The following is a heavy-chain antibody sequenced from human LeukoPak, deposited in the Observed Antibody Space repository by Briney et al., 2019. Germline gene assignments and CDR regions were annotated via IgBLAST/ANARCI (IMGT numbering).Heavy chain of an antibody. Sequence: ASVKVSCKASGYTFTSYAMHWVRQAPGQRLEWMGWINVGNGNTKYSQKFQGRATITRDTSASTAYMELSSLRSEDTAVYYCARDEIDELLTGWGGMDVWGQGTTVTVSS. J-gene: IGHJ6*02. CDR3: ARDEIDELLTGWGGMDV. D-gene: IGHD3-10*01. CDR2: INVGNGNT. V-gene: IGHV1-3*01. CDR1: GYTFTSYA.